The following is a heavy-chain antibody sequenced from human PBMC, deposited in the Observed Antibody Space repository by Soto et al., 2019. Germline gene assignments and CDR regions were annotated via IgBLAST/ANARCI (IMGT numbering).Heavy chain of an antibody. CDR1: GGSISSYY. D-gene: IGHD2-15*01. Sequence: SETLSLTCTVSGGSISSYYWSWIRQPPGKGLEWIGYIYYSGSTNYTPSLKSRVTISVDTSKNQFSLKLSSVTAADTAVYYCAIGESRYCSGGSCYLDYWGQGTLVTVSS. J-gene: IGHJ4*02. CDR2: IYYSGST. CDR3: AIGESRYCSGGSCYLDY. V-gene: IGHV4-59*01.